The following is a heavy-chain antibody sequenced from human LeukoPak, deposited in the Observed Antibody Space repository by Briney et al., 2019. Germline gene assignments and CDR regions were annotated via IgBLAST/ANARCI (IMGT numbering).Heavy chain of an antibody. J-gene: IGHJ4*02. CDR1: GFTFSSYS. CDR2: ISSSSSYI. D-gene: IGHD3-22*01. Sequence: AGSLRLSCAASGFTFSSYSMNWVRKAPAKGLEWVSSISSSSSYIYYADPVNGRFTISRENAKTSLYLQMNSLRAEDTAVYYCASFDTNDSSGYYFGQPKDYWGQGTLVTVSS. CDR3: ASFDTNDSSGYYFGQPKDY. V-gene: IGHV3-21*01.